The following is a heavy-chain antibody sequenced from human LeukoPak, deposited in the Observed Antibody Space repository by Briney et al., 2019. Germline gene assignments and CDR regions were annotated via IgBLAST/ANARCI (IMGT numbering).Heavy chain of an antibody. Sequence: SETLSLTCTVSNYSISSGYYWGWIRQPPGKGLEWIGNIYHGGTTYYNPSLKSRVTLSVDTSTNHFSLNIKSVTAADTAMYYCARGRRIVVLPGRGYFDLWGRGTLVTVSS. CDR1: NYSISSGYY. J-gene: IGHJ2*01. CDR3: ARGRRIVVLPGRGYFDL. D-gene: IGHD4/OR15-4a*01. CDR2: IYHGGTT. V-gene: IGHV4-38-2*02.